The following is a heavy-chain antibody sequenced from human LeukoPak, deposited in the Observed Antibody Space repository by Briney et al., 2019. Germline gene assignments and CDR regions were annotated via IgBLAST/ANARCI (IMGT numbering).Heavy chain of an antibody. CDR1: GFTFTKYW. V-gene: IGHV3-74*01. CDR2: ISTDGNTA. D-gene: IGHD4-23*01. J-gene: IGHJ4*02. Sequence: LPGGSLRLSCAASGFTFTKYWMHWVRQAPGKGLVWVSHISTDGNTANYADSVKGRFTTSRDNAKNTMYLQVNSLRAEGTAVYYCARGAYGGNSYDYWGPGTLVTVSS. CDR3: ARGAYGGNSYDY.